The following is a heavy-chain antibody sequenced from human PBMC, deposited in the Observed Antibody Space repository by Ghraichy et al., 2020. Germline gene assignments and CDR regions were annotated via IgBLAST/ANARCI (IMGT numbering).Heavy chain of an antibody. CDR2: IYYSGST. Sequence: ETLSLTCTVSGGSVTRGSYYWNWIRQPPGKGLEWIGYIYYSGSTNYNPSLKGRVTISRDTSKNQFSLKLRSVTAADTAVYFCANSWDAFDYWGQGRQVTVSS. V-gene: IGHV4-61*01. J-gene: IGHJ4*02. D-gene: IGHD2-15*01. CDR3: ANSWDAFDY. CDR1: GGSVTRGSYY.